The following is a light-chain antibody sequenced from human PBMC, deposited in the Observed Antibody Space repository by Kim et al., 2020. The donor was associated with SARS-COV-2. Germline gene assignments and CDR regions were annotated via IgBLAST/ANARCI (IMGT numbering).Light chain of an antibody. V-gene: IGLV4-69*01. Sequence: QSVLTQSPSASASLGASVKLTCTLSSGHSSYDIAWHQQQPEKGPRYLMKVYSDDSYSKGDGIPDRFSGSSSGAERHLTISSLQSDDEAEYHCQTWGTGIQVVFGGGTQLTVL. J-gene: IGLJ2*01. CDR1: SGHSSYD. CDR2: VYSDDSY. CDR3: QTWGTGIQVV.